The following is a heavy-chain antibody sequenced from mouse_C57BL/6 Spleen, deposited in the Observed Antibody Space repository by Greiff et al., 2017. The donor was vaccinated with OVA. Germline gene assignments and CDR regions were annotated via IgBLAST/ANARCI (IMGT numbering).Heavy chain of an antibody. CDR1: GYSFTSYW. CDR2: IYPGSSST. J-gene: IGHJ3*01. V-gene: IGHV1-55*01. CDR3: ARESGYGYAWFAY. Sequence: QVQLQQPGAELVKPGASVKMSCKASGYSFTSYWITWVKQRPGQGLEWIGDIYPGSSSTNYNEKFKSKATLTVDTSSSTAYMQLSSLTSEDSAVYYCARESGYGYAWFAYWGQGTLVTVSA. D-gene: IGHD2-2*01.